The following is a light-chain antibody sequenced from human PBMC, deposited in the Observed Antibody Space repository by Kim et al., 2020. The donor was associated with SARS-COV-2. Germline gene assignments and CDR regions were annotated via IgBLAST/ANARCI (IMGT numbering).Light chain of an antibody. Sequence: SPGERATLSGRASQTISSSSLAWYQQKPGQPPMLLIYGASSRATGIPDRFSGSGSGTDFTLTISRLEPEDFAVYYCQQYVSSPCTFGGGTKVDIK. CDR3: QQYVSSPCT. V-gene: IGKV3-20*01. J-gene: IGKJ4*01. CDR1: QTISSSS. CDR2: GAS.